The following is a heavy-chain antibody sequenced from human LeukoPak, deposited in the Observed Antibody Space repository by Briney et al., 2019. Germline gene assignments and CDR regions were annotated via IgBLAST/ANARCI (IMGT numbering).Heavy chain of an antibody. D-gene: IGHD2-2*01. J-gene: IGHJ4*02. CDR2: ISYDGSNK. V-gene: IGHV3-30*04. Sequence: GRSLRLSCAASGFTFSSYAMHWVRQAPGMGLEWVAVISYDGSNKYYADSVKGRFTISRDNSKNTLYLQMNSLRAEDTAVYYCARDGGCSSTSCYARYYFDYWGQGTLVTVSS. CDR1: GFTFSSYA. CDR3: ARDGGCSSTSCYARYYFDY.